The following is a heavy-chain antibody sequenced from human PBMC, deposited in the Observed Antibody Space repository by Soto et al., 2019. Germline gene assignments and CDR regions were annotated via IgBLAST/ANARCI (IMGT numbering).Heavy chain of an antibody. V-gene: IGHV3-15*01. D-gene: IGHD3-3*01. CDR3: TTVEVTIFGVVIIGNYYYMDV. CDR2: IKSKTDGGTT. CDR1: GFTFSNAW. J-gene: IGHJ6*03. Sequence: GGSLRLSCAASGFTFSNAWMSWVRQAPGKGLEWVGRIKSKTDGGTTDYAAPVKGRFTISRDDSKNTLYLQMNSLKTEDTAVYYCTTVEVTIFGVVIIGNYYYMDVWGKGTTVTVSS.